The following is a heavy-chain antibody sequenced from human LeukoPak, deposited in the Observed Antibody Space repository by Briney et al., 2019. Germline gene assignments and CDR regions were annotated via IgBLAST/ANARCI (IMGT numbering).Heavy chain of an antibody. V-gene: IGHV4-59*08. Sequence: SETLSLTCTVSGGSISSYYWSWIRQPPGKGLEWIGYIYYSGSTNHNPSLKSRVTISVDTSKNQFSLKLSSVTAADTAVYYCARLYSSGWYWAAFDIWGQGTMVTVSS. CDR3: ARLYSSGWYWAAFDI. CDR2: IYYSGST. D-gene: IGHD6-19*01. CDR1: GGSISSYY. J-gene: IGHJ3*02.